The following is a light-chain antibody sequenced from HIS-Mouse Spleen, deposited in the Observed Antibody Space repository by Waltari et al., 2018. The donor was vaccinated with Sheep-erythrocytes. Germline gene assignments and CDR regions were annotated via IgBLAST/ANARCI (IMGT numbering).Light chain of an antibody. Sequence: QSALTQPRSVSGSPGQSVTISCTGTSSDVGCYNFVSWYQQHPGKAPKLMFYDVSKRPWGVPDRFSGSKSGNTASLTISGLQAGDEAYYYCCSYAGSYNHVFATGTKVTVL. J-gene: IGLJ1*01. V-gene: IGLV2-11*01. CDR1: SSDVGCYNF. CDR3: CSYAGSYNHV. CDR2: DVS.